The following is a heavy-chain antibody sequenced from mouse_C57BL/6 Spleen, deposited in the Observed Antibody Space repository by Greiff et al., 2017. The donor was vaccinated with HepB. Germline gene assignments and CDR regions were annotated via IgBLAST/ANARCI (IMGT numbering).Heavy chain of an antibody. CDR2: IYPSDSET. D-gene: IGHD1-1*01. J-gene: IGHJ3*01. CDR3: ARTVYGSSFAWFAY. Sequence: QVQLQQPGAELVRPGSSVKLSCKASGYTFTSYWMDWVKQRPGQGLEWIGNIYPSDSETHYNQKFKDKATLTVDKSSSTAYMQLSSLTSEDSAVYYGARTVYGSSFAWFAYWGQGTLVTVAA. V-gene: IGHV1-61*01. CDR1: GYTFTSYW.